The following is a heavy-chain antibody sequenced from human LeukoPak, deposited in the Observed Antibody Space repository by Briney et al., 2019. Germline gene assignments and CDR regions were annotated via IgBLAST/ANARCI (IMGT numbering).Heavy chain of an antibody. CDR3: AVSRTIFGVVIEYNWFDS. D-gene: IGHD3-3*01. Sequence: AEPLQISCKGSGYSSTSYWIGWVRQMPGKGLEWMRIIYPGDSDTSYHPSLQGQATISADKSSSTAYRQSSSLTASDTAPYYSAVSRTIFGVVIEYNWFDSWGQGTLVTVSS. J-gene: IGHJ5*01. CDR1: GYSSTSYW. V-gene: IGHV5-51*01. CDR2: IYPGDSDT.